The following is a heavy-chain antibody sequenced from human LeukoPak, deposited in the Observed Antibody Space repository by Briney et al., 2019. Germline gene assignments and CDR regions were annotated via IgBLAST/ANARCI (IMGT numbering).Heavy chain of an antibody. CDR2: IYYSGST. D-gene: IGHD6-25*01. CDR3: ARNSGYYYYGMDV. Sequence: ETLSLTCTVSGGSISSYYWSWIRQPPGKGLEWIGYIYYSGSTNYNPSLTSRVTISVDTSKNQFSLKLSSVTAADTAVYYCARNSGYYYYGMDVWGQGTTVTVSS. CDR1: GGSISSYY. V-gene: IGHV4-59*01. J-gene: IGHJ6*02.